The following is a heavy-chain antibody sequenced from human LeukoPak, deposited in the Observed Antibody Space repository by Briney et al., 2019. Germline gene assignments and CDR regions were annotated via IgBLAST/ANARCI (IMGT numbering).Heavy chain of an antibody. D-gene: IGHD3-9*01. CDR1: GFTFSSYS. Sequence: GGSLRLSCVASGFTFSSYSMNWVRQAPGKGLEWVSYISSSSSTIYYADSVKGRFTISRDNAKNSLYLQMNSLRAEDTAVYYCARDGAVLRYFDWLPPVGNFDYWGQGTLVTVSS. CDR2: ISSSSSTI. J-gene: IGHJ4*02. V-gene: IGHV3-48*01. CDR3: ARDGAVLRYFDWLPPVGNFDY.